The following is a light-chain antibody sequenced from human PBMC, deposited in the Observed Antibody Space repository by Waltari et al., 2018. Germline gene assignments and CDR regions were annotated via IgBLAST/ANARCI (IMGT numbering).Light chain of an antibody. V-gene: IGLV2-14*03. CDR1: SSDVGGCNH. CDR2: DVT. CDR3: SSYTSSSALV. Sequence: QSALTQSASVSGSPGQSITISCTGTSSDVGGCNHVSWYQQHPGKAPKLMIYDVTNRPSGVSNRFSGSKSGNTASLTISGLQAEDEADYYCSSYTSSSALVFGGGTKLTVL. J-gene: IGLJ2*01.